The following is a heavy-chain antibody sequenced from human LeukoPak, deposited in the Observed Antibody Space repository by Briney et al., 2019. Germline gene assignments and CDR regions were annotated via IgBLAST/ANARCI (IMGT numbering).Heavy chain of an antibody. D-gene: IGHD3-9*01. CDR2: IKQDGSEK. CDR1: GFTFSSYW. CDR3: ARINYDILTGYRHYYYYGMDV. J-gene: IGHJ6*04. Sequence: GGSLRLSCAASGFTFSSYWMSWVRQAPGKGLEWVANIKQDGSEKYYVDSVKGRFTISRDNAKNSLYLQMNSLRAEDTAVYYCARINYDILTGYRHYYYYGMDVWSKGTTVTVSS. V-gene: IGHV3-7*03.